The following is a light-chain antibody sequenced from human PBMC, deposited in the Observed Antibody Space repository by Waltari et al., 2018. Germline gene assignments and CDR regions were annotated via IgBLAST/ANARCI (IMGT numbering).Light chain of an antibody. Sequence: SSELTQDPVVSVALGQTVRITYQGDSLRRYNSSRYQQKPGQAPVLVIYGQNNRPSGIADRFSGSTSGNTASLTITGAQAEDEADYYCDSRDSSGNHEVFGGGTKLTVL. CDR3: DSRDSSGNHEV. J-gene: IGLJ2*01. CDR2: GQN. CDR1: SLRRYN. V-gene: IGLV3-19*01.